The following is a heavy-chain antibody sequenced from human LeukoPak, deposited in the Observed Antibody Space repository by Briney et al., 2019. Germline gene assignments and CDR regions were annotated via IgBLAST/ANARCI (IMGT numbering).Heavy chain of an antibody. Sequence: ASVKVSCKASGYTFTSYGISWVRQAPGQGLEWMGWISAYNGNTNYAQKFQGRVTMTEDTSTDTAYMALSTVSSEDTDVSYGATRAEPDSSDYYLRFDYWGQGTLVTVSS. CDR2: ISAYNGNT. V-gene: IGHV1-18*01. J-gene: IGHJ4*02. CDR1: GYTFTSYG. D-gene: IGHD3-22*01. CDR3: ATRAEPDSSDYYLRFDY.